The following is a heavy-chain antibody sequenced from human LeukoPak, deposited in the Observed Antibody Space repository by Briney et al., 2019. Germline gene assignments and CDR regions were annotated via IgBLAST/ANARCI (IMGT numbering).Heavy chain of an antibody. V-gene: IGHV4-31*03. CDR3: ARDKVTVTGNWFDS. J-gene: IGHJ5*01. CDR2: IYYTGST. D-gene: IGHD4-17*01. CDR1: GGSFTSGGYY. Sequence: SETLSLTCTVSGGSFTSGGYYWSWIRQPPGKGLEWMGYIYYTGSTHYNPSLKNRISMSVDTSKRQFSLNLMSVTGADTATYYCARDKVTVTGNWFDSWGQGTLVAVSS.